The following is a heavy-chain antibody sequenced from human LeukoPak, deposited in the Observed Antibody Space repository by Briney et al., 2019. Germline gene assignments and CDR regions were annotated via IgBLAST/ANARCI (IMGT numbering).Heavy chain of an antibody. D-gene: IGHD1-1*01. Sequence: GGSLRLSCAASGFTFSYYAMRWVRQAPGKGLEWVAVISNDGSKKFYIDSVKGRFAVSSDKSTDTLYLQMNSLRPEDTAVYYCAKDRSPTGSYYGMDVWGQGTTVIVSS. J-gene: IGHJ6*02. V-gene: IGHV3-30*18. CDR2: ISNDGSKK. CDR1: GFTFSYYA. CDR3: AKDRSPTGSYYGMDV.